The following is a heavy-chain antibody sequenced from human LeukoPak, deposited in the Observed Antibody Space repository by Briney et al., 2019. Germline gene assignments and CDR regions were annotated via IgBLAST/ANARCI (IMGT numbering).Heavy chain of an antibody. D-gene: IGHD3-22*01. Sequence: SETLSLTCTVSGGSIGRYYWTWIRQSAGKGLEWIGRLYTSGSTNYNPSLKSRVTMSQDTSKNQFSLKLNSVTAADTAMYYCARVLYDSNGYYQTDAFDFWGPGTMVTVSS. V-gene: IGHV4-4*07. J-gene: IGHJ3*01. CDR1: GGSIGRYY. CDR3: ARVLYDSNGYYQTDAFDF. CDR2: LYTSGST.